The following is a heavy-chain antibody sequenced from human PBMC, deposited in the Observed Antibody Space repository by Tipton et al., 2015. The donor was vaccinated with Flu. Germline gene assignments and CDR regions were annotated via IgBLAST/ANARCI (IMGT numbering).Heavy chain of an antibody. V-gene: IGHV1-18*04. Sequence: QLVQSGAEVKKPGASVEVSCKTSGYSFTNYGISWVRQAPGQGLEWLGWISPYDGNTNYAQNLLGRVTMATDTSTSTAYMELKSLISDDTAVYFCARGWLEDAFDIWGQGTMVTVSS. CDR3: ARGWLEDAFDI. D-gene: IGHD3-22*01. CDR2: ISPYDGNT. CDR1: GYSFTNYG. J-gene: IGHJ3*02.